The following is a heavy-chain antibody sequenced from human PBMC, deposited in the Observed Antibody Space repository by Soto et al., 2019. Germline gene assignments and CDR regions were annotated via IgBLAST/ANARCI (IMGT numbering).Heavy chain of an antibody. D-gene: IGHD3-9*01. Sequence: QVQLVQSGAEVKKPGASVKVSCKASGYTFTSYGISWVRQAPGQGLEWMGWISAYSGNTNYAQNLXGXAXMXXDTSTRTAYMELRSLRSDDTAVYYCARQYDILTGYYLEVGYWGQGTLVTVSS. V-gene: IGHV1-18*01. J-gene: IGHJ4*02. CDR1: GYTFTSYG. CDR3: ARQYDILTGYYLEVGY. CDR2: ISAYSGNT.